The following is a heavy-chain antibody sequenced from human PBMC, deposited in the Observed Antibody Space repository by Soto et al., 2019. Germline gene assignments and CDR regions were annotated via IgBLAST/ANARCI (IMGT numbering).Heavy chain of an antibody. CDR2: IGTAGDT. Sequence: PGGSLRLSCAASGFTFSSYDMRWVRQATGKGLEWVSAIGTAGDTYYPGSVKGRFTISRENAKNSLYLQMNSLRAEDTAVYYCARGTYYYDSSGYYNAFDIWGPGTMVTVSS. V-gene: IGHV3-13*01. CDR1: GFTFSSYD. J-gene: IGHJ3*02. D-gene: IGHD3-22*01. CDR3: ARGTYYYDSSGYYNAFDI.